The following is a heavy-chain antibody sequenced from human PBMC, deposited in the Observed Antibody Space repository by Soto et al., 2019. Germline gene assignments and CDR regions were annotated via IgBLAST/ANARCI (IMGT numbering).Heavy chain of an antibody. D-gene: IGHD5-12*01. CDR3: ARDPGAEWLRFAWFDP. V-gene: IGHV1-69*12. J-gene: IGHJ5*02. Sequence: QVQLVQSGAEVKKPGSSVKVSCKASGGTYSSYAICRVRQAPGQGLEWMGGIIPIFGTANYAQKFQGRVTITADESTSTAYMELSSLRSEDTAVYYCARDPGAEWLRFAWFDPWGQGTLVTVSS. CDR1: GGTYSSYA. CDR2: IIPIFGTA.